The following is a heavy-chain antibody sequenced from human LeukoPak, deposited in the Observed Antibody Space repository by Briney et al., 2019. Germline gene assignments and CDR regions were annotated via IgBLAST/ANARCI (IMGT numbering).Heavy chain of an antibody. CDR3: AYQKGDY. V-gene: IGHV4-31*11. CDR1: GGSFSGYY. J-gene: IGHJ4*02. CDR2: VYYSGTA. Sequence: PSETLSLTCAVYGGSFSGYYWSWIRQHPGKGLEWIGYVYYSGTAYYNPSLKSRVTISVDTSKNQFSLKLNSVTAADTAVYYCAYQKGDYWGQGTLVTVSS.